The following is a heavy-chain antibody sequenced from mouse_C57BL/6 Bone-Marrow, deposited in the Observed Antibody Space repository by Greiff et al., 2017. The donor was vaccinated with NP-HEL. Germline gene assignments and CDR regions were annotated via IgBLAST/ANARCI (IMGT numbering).Heavy chain of an antibody. D-gene: IGHD1-1*01. CDR1: YTFTDYYM. CDR3: RSTTVVENYAMDY. J-gene: IGHJ4*01. Sequence: VQLKESGPELVKPGASVKMSCKASGYTFTDYYMHWVKQKPGKGLEWIGEIYPGSGNTYYNEKFKGKATLTADTSSSTAYMQLSSLTSEDSAVYFCARSTTVVENYAMDYWGQGTSVTVSS. CDR2: YPGSGNTY. V-gene: IGHV1-83*01.